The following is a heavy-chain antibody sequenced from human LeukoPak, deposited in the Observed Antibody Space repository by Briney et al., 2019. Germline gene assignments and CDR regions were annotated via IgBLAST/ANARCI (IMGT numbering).Heavy chain of an antibody. CDR3: AGAPYYYGSGSYYNFLGY. CDR2: ISSSGSTM. V-gene: IGHV3-11*01. J-gene: IGHJ4*02. CDR1: GFTFSDYY. Sequence: GGSLRLSCAASGFTFSDYYMSWIRQAPGKGLEWVSYISSSGSTMYYADSVKGRFTISRDNAKNSLYLQMHSLRAEDTAVYYCAGAPYYYGSGSYYNFLGYWGQGTLVTVSS. D-gene: IGHD3-10*01.